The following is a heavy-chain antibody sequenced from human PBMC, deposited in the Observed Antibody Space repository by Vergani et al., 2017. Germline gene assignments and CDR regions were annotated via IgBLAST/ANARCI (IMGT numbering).Heavy chain of an antibody. Sequence: QVQLVESGGGVVQPGRSLRLSCAASGFTSSCYAMHWVRQAPGKGLEWVAVISYDGSNKYYADSVKGRFTISKDNSKNTLYLQMNSLRAEDTAVYSCARCPRSQLLAVWFDPWGQGTLVTVSS. CDR2: ISYDGSNK. J-gene: IGHJ5*02. CDR1: GFTSSCYA. V-gene: IGHV3-30-3*01. CDR3: ARCPRSQLLAVWFDP. D-gene: IGHD2-2*01.